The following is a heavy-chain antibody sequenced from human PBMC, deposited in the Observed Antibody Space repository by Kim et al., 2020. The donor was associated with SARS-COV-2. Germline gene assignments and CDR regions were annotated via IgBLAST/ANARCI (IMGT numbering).Heavy chain of an antibody. V-gene: IGHV4-59*08. CDR3: ARGDRIAARPGYYYYYMDV. Sequence: SETLSLTCTVSGGSISSYYWSWIRQPPGKGLEWIGYIYYSGSTNYNPSLKSRVTISVDTSKNQFSLKLSSVTAADTAVYYCARGDRIAARPGYYYYYMDVWGKGTTVTVSS. D-gene: IGHD6-6*01. J-gene: IGHJ6*03. CDR2: IYYSGST. CDR1: GGSISSYY.